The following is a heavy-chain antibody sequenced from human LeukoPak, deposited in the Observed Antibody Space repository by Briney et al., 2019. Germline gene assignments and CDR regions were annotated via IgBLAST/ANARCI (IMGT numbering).Heavy chain of an antibody. D-gene: IGHD1-26*01. Sequence: GGSLRLSCAASGFTSSSFWMHWVRHAPGKGLVWVSRINSDGSSRSYADSVKGRFTISRDNSKNTLYLQMNSLRAEDTAVYYCAKAFVGATTPTFDYWGQGTLVTVSS. J-gene: IGHJ4*02. V-gene: IGHV3-74*01. CDR1: GFTSSSFW. CDR2: INSDGSSR. CDR3: AKAFVGATTPTFDY.